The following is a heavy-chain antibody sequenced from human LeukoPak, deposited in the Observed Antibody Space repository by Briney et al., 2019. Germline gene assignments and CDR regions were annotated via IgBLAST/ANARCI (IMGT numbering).Heavy chain of an antibody. Sequence: PGGSLRLSCTASGFNFGIYGMHWVRQAPGKGLEWVAVMWDDGTNEYYVESVKGRFTISRDNGKRTLYLQMNSLRAEDTAVYYCGSSVYCSGGSCYSGEFDYWGQGTLVTVSS. CDR2: MWDDGTNE. D-gene: IGHD2-15*01. CDR3: GSSVYCSGGSCYSGEFDY. J-gene: IGHJ4*02. CDR1: GFNFGIYG. V-gene: IGHV3-33*01.